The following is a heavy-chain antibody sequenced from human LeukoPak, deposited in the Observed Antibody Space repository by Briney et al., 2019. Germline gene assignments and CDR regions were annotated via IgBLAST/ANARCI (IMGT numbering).Heavy chain of an antibody. V-gene: IGHV3-66*01. CDR3: ARGGYCSGGNCYGYFAY. D-gene: IGHD2-15*01. CDR1: GFTVSNNY. J-gene: IGHJ4*01. CDR2: IYSGGTT. Sequence: QPGGSLRLSCAASGFTVSNNYMSWVRQAPGKGLEWVSVIYSGGTTYYADSVKGRFTISRDNSKNTLYLLMNSLRAEDTAVYYCARGGYCSGGNCYGYFAYWGHGTLVTVSS.